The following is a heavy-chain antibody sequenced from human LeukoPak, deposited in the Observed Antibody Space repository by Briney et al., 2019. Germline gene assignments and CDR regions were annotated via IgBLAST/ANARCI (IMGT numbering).Heavy chain of an antibody. V-gene: IGHV1-8*01. J-gene: IGHJ4*02. D-gene: IGHD3-22*01. CDR3: ARGSNGRSSPSGRTYYYDSSIEFDY. Sequence: ASVKVSCKASGYTFTSYDINWVRQATGQGLEWMGWMNPNSGNTGYAQKFQSRVTMTRNTSISTAYMELSSLRSEDTAVYYCARGSNGRSSPSGRTYYYDSSIEFDYWGQGTLVTVSS. CDR1: GYTFTSYD. CDR2: MNPNSGNT.